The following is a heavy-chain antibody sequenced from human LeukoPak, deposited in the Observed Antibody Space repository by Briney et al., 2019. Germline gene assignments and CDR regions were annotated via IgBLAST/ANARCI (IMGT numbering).Heavy chain of an antibody. CDR3: ARDLRPGVVVVAAT. V-gene: IGHV3-74*01. Sequence: GGSLRLSCSASGFTFRSYLMHWVRQAPGKGLVWVSRINSDGRSTSYADSVKGRFTTSRDNAKNTLYLQMNSLRAEDTAVYYCARDLRPGVVVVAATWGPGTLVTVSS. J-gene: IGHJ5*02. D-gene: IGHD2-15*01. CDR2: INSDGRST. CDR1: GFTFRSYL.